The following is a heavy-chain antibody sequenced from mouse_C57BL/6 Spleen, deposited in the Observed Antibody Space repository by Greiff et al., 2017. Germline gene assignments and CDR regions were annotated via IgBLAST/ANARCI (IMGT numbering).Heavy chain of an antibody. V-gene: IGHV1-80*01. CDR1: GYAFSSYW. Sequence: QVQLKQSGAELVKPGASVKISCKASGYAFSSYWMNWVKQRPGTGLEWIGQIYPGDGDTNYNGKFKGKATLTADKSSSTAYMQLSSLTSEDSAVYVCARGRVTPYAMDYWGQGTSVTVSS. J-gene: IGHJ4*01. CDR3: ARGRVTPYAMDY. D-gene: IGHD2-13*01. CDR2: IYPGDGDT.